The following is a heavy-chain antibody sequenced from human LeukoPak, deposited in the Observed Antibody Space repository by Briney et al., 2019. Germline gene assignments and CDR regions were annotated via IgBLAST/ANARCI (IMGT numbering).Heavy chain of an antibody. J-gene: IGHJ4*02. V-gene: IGHV1-69*02. CDR1: GGTCSSYT. Sequence: SVEVSCKASGGTCSSYTISWVRHAPGQGLEWMGRIIPILGIANYAQKFQGRVTITADKSTSTAYMELSSLRSEDTAVYFFVRASLLRGLVGYYFDPWAQGTPVTVFS. CDR2: IIPILGIA. CDR3: VRASLLRGLVGYYFDP. D-gene: IGHD3-16*02.